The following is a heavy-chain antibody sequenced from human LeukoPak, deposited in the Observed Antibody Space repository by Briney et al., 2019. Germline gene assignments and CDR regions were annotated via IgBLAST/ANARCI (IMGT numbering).Heavy chain of an antibody. D-gene: IGHD5-24*01. J-gene: IGHJ4*02. CDR3: ARESDGYSDY. CDR2: IYYGGST. CDR1: GGSISSSSYY. Sequence: SETLSLTCTVSGGSISSSSYYWGWIRQPPGKGLEWIGSIYYGGSTYYNPSLKSRVTISVDTSKNQFSLKLSSVTAADTAVYYCARESDGYSDYWGQGTLVTVSS. V-gene: IGHV4-39*07.